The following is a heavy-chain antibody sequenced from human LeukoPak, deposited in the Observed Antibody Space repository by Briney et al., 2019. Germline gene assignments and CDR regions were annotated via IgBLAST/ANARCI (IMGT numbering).Heavy chain of an antibody. CDR3: ARWRGSTSERSDY. Sequence: GGSLRLSCTAPGFTFSDYWMTWVRQAPGKGLEWVANIKQDGSAKYYVDSVKGRFTISRDNAKNSLYLQMDSLRVEDTATYYCARWRGSTSERSDYWGQGTLATVSS. J-gene: IGHJ4*02. CDR1: GFTFSDYW. CDR2: IKQDGSAK. D-gene: IGHD2-2*01. V-gene: IGHV3-7*01.